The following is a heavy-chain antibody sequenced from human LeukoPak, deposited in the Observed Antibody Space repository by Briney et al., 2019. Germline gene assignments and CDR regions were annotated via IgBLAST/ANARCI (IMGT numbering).Heavy chain of an antibody. J-gene: IGHJ4*02. CDR3: ARGAFRVGNYYIAY. CDR1: AGSFSGYY. D-gene: IGHD3-10*01. Sequence: PPQSLSLTCPVYAGSFSGYYWSWIRQPPGKGLEWHGEVNNSVNPTYNPSFRRRVTISVDTSKHQFSLKLSSVTAADTAVYYCARGAFRVGNYYIAYWGQGALVSDSS. CDR2: VNNSVNP. V-gene: IGHV4-34*01.